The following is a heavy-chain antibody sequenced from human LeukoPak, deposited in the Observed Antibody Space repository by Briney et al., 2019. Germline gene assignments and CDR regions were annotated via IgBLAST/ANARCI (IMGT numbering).Heavy chain of an antibody. J-gene: IGHJ4*02. D-gene: IGHD3-10*01. V-gene: IGHV3-33*01. CDR1: GFTFSSYG. Sequence: PGGSLRLSCAASGFTFSSYGMHWVRQAPGKGLEWVAVIWYDGSNKYYADSVKCRFTISRDNSKNTLYLQMNSLRAEDPAVYYCARDSQLDRGVIISTEYYFDYWGQGTLVTVSS. CDR2: IWYDGSNK. CDR3: ARDSQLDRGVIISTEYYFDY.